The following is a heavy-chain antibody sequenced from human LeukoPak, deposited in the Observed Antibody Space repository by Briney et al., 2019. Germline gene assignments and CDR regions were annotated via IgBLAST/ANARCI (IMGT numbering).Heavy chain of an antibody. J-gene: IGHJ6*03. V-gene: IGHV4-59*01. CDR2: IYYSGST. D-gene: IGHD3-10*01. CDR3: ARDVPRGTGYMDV. CDR1: GGSIKNYY. Sequence: ASETLSLTCTVSGGSIKNYYWTWIRQPPGKGLEWIGYIYYSGSTSSNPSLKSRVTISVDTSKSQFSLRLKYVTAADTAVYYCARDVPRGTGYMDVWGKGTTVTVSS.